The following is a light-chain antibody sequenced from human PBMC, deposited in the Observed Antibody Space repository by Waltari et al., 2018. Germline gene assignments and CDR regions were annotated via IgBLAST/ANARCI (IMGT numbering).Light chain of an antibody. Sequence: QSALTQPASVSGTPGQSITISCTGTNSDVGNYTLDSWYQHPPGEAPKLIICEVIKRPSGVSNRFSGSKSGNTASLTISGLQAEDEADYYCCSYAGSGTYVFGTGTKVTVL. J-gene: IGLJ1*01. V-gene: IGLV2-23*02. CDR3: CSYAGSGTYV. CDR1: NSDVGNYTL. CDR2: EVI.